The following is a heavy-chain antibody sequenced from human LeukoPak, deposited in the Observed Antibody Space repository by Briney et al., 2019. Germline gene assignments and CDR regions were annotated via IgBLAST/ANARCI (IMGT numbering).Heavy chain of an antibody. V-gene: IGHV1-69*05. CDR1: GDIFSSYS. CDR3: ARDRRPQLNNYFDR. CDR2: IIPVFGTP. J-gene: IGHJ5*02. Sequence: PSVKVSCKASGDIFSSYSFSWVRHAAGQGLEWVGGIIPVFGTPRYAQKFQGRVTITTDESTSTAYMEVTSLRSDDTAVYYCARDRRPQLNNYFDRWGQGTLVTVSS.